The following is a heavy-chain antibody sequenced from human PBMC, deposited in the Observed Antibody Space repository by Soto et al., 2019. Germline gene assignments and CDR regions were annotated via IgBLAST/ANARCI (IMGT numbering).Heavy chain of an antibody. CDR1: GYSFTSYW. Sequence: GESLKISCKGSGYSFTSYWNGWVRQMPGKGLEWMGIIYPGDSDTRYSPSFQGQVTISADKSISTAYLQWSSLKASDTAMYYCARRSDCSGGSCLYYYYGMDVWGQGTTVTVSS. D-gene: IGHD2-15*01. V-gene: IGHV5-51*01. CDR2: IYPGDSDT. J-gene: IGHJ6*02. CDR3: ARRSDCSGGSCLYYYYGMDV.